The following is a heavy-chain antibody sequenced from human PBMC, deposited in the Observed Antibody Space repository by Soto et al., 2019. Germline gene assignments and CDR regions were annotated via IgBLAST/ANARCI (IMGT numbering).Heavy chain of an antibody. D-gene: IGHD2-15*01. Sequence: GGSQRLSYAASGFTFSSYAMSWVRQAPGKGLEWVSGISGSGGSTYYADSVKGRFTISRDNSKNTLYLQMNSLRAEDTAVYYCAKRYCSGGTCYHIDYWGQGTLVTVSS. J-gene: IGHJ4*02. CDR2: ISGSGGST. CDR1: GFTFSSYA. CDR3: AKRYCSGGTCYHIDY. V-gene: IGHV3-23*01.